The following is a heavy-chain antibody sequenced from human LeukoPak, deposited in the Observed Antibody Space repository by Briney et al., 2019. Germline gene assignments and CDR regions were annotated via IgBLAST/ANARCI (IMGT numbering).Heavy chain of an antibody. CDR1: GYTFTGYY. J-gene: IGHJ5*02. CDR2: INPNSGGT. D-gene: IGHD3-10*01. CDR3: ARDRPRSGITMVRGVRNWFDP. V-gene: IGHV1-2*02. Sequence: ASVKVSCKASGYTFTGYYMHWVRQAPGQGLEWMGWINPNSGGTNYAQKFQGRVTMTRDTPISTAYMELSRLRSDDTAVYYCARDRPRSGITMVRGVRNWFDPWGQGTLVTVSS.